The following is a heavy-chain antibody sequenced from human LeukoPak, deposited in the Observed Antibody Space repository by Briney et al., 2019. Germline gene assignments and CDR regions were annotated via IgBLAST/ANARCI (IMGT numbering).Heavy chain of an antibody. V-gene: IGHV1-2*02. J-gene: IGHJ4*02. Sequence: GASVKVSCKASGYTFTGHYMHWVRQAPGQGLEWMGWINPNSGGTNYAQKFQGRVTMTRDTSISTAYMELSSLRSDDTAFYYCARVAYCTIGVCLTFDSWGQGTLVTVSS. CDR1: GYTFTGHY. CDR2: INPNSGGT. CDR3: ARVAYCTIGVCLTFDS. D-gene: IGHD2-8*01.